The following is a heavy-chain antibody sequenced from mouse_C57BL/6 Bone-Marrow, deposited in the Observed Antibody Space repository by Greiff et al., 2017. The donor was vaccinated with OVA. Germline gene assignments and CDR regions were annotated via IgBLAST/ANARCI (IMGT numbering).Heavy chain of an antibody. J-gene: IGHJ2*01. CDR1: GFTIKDYY. Sequence: VHVKQSGAELVRPGASVKLSCKASGFTIKDYYMHWVKQRPEQGLEWIGRIDPEDGGTEYAQKFKGKATLTADTSSNTASLQLSSLTSEDAAVYYCTTYYDSSSPDYWGQGTTLTVSS. CDR3: TTYYDSSSPDY. D-gene: IGHD1-1*01. CDR2: IDPEDGGT. V-gene: IGHV14-1*01.